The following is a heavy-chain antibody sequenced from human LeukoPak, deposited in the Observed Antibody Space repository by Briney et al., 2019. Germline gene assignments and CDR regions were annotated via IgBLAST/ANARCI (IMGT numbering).Heavy chain of an antibody. D-gene: IGHD2-15*01. CDR3: ARDQALGYCSGGSCHGNFDY. Sequence: PGGSLRLSCAASGFTFSSYAMHWVRQAPGKGLEWVAVISYDGSNKYYADSVKGRFTISRDNSKNTLYLQMNSLRAEDTAVYYCARDQALGYCSGGSCHGNFDYWGQGTLVTVSS. V-gene: IGHV3-30-3*01. J-gene: IGHJ4*02. CDR2: ISYDGSNK. CDR1: GFTFSSYA.